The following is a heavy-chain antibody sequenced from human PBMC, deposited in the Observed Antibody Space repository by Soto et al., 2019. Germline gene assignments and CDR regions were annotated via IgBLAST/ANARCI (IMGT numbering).Heavy chain of an antibody. CDR2: INHSGST. CDR3: ARGPITTNPRFDP. V-gene: IGHV4-34*01. Sequence: ETLSLTCAVYGGSFSGYYWSWIRQPPGKGLEWIGEINHSGSTNYNPSLKSRVTISVDTSKNQFSLKLSSVTAADTAVYYCARGPITTNPRFDPWGQGTLVTVSS. CDR1: GGSFSGYY. J-gene: IGHJ5*02. D-gene: IGHD3-22*01.